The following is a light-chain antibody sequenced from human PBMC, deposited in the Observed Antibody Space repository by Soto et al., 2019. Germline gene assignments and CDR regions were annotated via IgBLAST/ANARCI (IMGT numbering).Light chain of an antibody. CDR2: DAS. V-gene: IGKV3-15*01. J-gene: IGKJ1*01. CDR3: QQYDHWPPWT. CDR1: QSVSSN. Sequence: EVVMTQSPPSLSVSPGERATLSCRASQSVSSNLAWYQQKPGQVPRLIIFDASTRVTGVPARFSGDGSGTEFTLTISSLQSEDFATYYCQQYDHWPPWTFGQGTKLEV.